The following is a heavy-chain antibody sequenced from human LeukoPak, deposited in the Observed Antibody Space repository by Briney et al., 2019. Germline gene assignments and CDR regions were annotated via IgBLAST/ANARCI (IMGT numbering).Heavy chain of an antibody. Sequence: GGSLRLSCAASGFTFSSYWMSWVRQAPGKGLEWVANIKQDGSEKYYVDSVKGRFTISRDNAKNSLYLQMNSLRAEDTAVYYCARGPDYGLWYSDYWGQGTLVTVSS. V-gene: IGHV3-7*01. J-gene: IGHJ4*02. CDR1: GFTFSSYW. CDR2: IKQDGSEK. D-gene: IGHD4-17*01. CDR3: ARGPDYGLWYSDY.